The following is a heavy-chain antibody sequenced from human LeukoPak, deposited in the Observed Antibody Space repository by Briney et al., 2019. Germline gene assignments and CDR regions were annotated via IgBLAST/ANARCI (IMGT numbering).Heavy chain of an antibody. CDR3: AIGIYGSGSYRLGY. Sequence: SETLSLSCAVYGGSFSGYYWSWIRQPPGKGLEWIGEINHSGSTNYNPSLKSRVTISVDTSKNQFSLKLSSVTAADTAVYYCAIGIYGSGSYRLGYWGQGTLVTVSS. CDR1: GGSFSGYY. D-gene: IGHD3-10*01. J-gene: IGHJ4*02. V-gene: IGHV4-34*01. CDR2: INHSGST.